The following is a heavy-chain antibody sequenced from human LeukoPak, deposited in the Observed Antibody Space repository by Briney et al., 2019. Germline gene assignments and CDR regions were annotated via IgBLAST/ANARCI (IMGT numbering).Heavy chain of an antibody. V-gene: IGHV4-39*07. D-gene: IGHD3-10*01. Sequence: SETLSLTCTVSGGSISSSSYYWGWIRQPPGKGLEWIGSISFSGTTYYNPSLKSRVTISVDTSKNQFSLKLSSVTAADTAVYYCASVTMVRGVDYWGQGTLVTVSS. CDR1: GGSISSSSYY. CDR2: ISFSGTT. J-gene: IGHJ4*02. CDR3: ASVTMVRGVDY.